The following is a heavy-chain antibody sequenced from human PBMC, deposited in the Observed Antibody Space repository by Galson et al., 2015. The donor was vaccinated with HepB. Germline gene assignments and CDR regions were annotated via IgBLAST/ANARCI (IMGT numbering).Heavy chain of an antibody. CDR2: ISYDAKNV. J-gene: IGHJ4*02. Sequence: SLRLSCAGSGFSLSTSAMHWVRQAPDKGLEWVAKISYDAKNVYYAESLRGRSAISRDYSKNALYLEINSLRVEDTAVYYCAADATTIVTAFDYWGQGTLVTVSS. CDR1: GFSLSTSA. CDR3: AADATTIVTAFDY. D-gene: IGHD2/OR15-2a*01. V-gene: IGHV3-30*03.